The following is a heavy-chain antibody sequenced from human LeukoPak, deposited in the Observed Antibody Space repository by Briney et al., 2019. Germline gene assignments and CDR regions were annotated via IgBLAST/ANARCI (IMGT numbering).Heavy chain of an antibody. CDR1: GGSISSGSYY. D-gene: IGHD3-10*01. V-gene: IGHV4-61*02. CDR3: ARDSSGTYFDY. J-gene: IGHJ4*02. CDR2: IYTSGGT. Sequence: SETLSLTCTVSGGSISSGSYYWSWLRQPAGKGLEWIGRIYTSGGTNYNPSLKTRVTISLDTSKNQFSLKLSSVTAADTAVYYCARDSSGTYFDYWGQGTLVTVSS.